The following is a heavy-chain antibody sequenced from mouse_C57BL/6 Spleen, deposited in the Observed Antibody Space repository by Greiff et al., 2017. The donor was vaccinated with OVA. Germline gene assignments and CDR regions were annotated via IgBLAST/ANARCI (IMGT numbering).Heavy chain of an antibody. J-gene: IGHJ4*01. Sequence: VQLQESGPELVKPGASVKISCKASGYAFSSSWMNWVKQRPGKGLEWIGRIYPGDGDTNYNGKFKGKATLTADKSSSTAYMQLSSLTSEDSAVYFCARYLPLYAMDYWGQGTSVTVSS. V-gene: IGHV1-82*01. D-gene: IGHD2-1*01. CDR2: IYPGDGDT. CDR3: ARYLPLYAMDY. CDR1: GYAFSSSW.